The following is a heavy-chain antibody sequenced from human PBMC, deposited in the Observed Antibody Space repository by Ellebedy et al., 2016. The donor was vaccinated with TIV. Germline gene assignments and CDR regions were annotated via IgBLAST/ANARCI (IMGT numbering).Heavy chain of an antibody. Sequence: ASVKVSCKVSGYTLTELSMHWVRQAPGKGLEWMGGFDPEDGKTIYAQKFQGRVTMTEDTSTDTAYMELSSLRSEDTAVYYCATAGTTTSRDYYYYYGLDVWGQGTTVTVSS. D-gene: IGHD1-26*01. J-gene: IGHJ6*02. V-gene: IGHV1-24*01. CDR2: FDPEDGKT. CDR3: ATAGTTTSRDYYYYYGLDV. CDR1: GYTLTELS.